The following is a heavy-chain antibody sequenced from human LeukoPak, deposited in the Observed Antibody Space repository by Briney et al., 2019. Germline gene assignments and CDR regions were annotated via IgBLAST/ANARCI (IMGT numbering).Heavy chain of an antibody. Sequence: SETLSLTCAVYGGSFSAYYWNWIRQPPGKGLEWIGQITHSGSTNYNPSPKSRVTISVDTSKNQFSLKLSSVNAADTAVYYCARVGLSAFDIWGQGTMVTVSS. CDR1: GGSFSAYY. D-gene: IGHD3-16*01. J-gene: IGHJ3*02. V-gene: IGHV4-34*01. CDR2: ITHSGST. CDR3: ARVGLSAFDI.